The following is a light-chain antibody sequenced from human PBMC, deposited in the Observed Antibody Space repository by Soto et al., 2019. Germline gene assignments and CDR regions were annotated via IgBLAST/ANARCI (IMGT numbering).Light chain of an antibody. V-gene: IGLV1-40*01. Sequence: QSVLTQPPSASGAPGQRVTISCTGSSSNIGAGYDVHWYQQLPGTAPKLLIYGNSNRPSGVPDRFSGSKSGTSASLAITGLQAEDEADYYCQSYDSSPSGYVFGTGTKVTVL. J-gene: IGLJ1*01. CDR1: SSNIGAGYD. CDR2: GNS. CDR3: QSYDSSPSGYV.